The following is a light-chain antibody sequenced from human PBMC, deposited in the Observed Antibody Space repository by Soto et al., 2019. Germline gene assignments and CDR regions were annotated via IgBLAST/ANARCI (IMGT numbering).Light chain of an antibody. CDR2: GAS. CDR3: QQYNNWPRT. CDR1: QSVSSN. Sequence: EMVMTQSPATLSVSPGERATLSGSASQSVSSNLAWYQQKPGQAPRLLIYGASTRATGIPARFSGSGSGTELTLTISSLESEDFAVYYCQQYNNWPRTFGQGTKVEIK. V-gene: IGKV3-15*01. J-gene: IGKJ1*01.